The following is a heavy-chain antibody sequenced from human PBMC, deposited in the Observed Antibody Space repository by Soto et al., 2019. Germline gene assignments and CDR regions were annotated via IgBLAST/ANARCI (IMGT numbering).Heavy chain of an antibody. Sequence: EVQLVESGGGLVQPGGSLRLSCEASGFIFTDYWIHWVRQAPGKGLVWVSRIKSDESTTNYADSVWGRLTISRDNAKNTVYLQINSLRAEDTAVYYCARGARNYYYFDYWGQGTLVTVSS. CDR3: ARGARNYYYFDY. CDR2: IKSDESTT. J-gene: IGHJ4*02. D-gene: IGHD3-10*01. V-gene: IGHV3-74*01. CDR1: GFIFTDYW.